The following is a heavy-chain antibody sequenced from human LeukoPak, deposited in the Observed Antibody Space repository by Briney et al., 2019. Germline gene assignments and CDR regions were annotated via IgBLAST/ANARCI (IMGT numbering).Heavy chain of an antibody. V-gene: IGHV4-34*01. D-gene: IGHD3-16*01. J-gene: IGHJ4*02. CDR3: ALRFSSAWGG. CDR1: GGSFSGYY. CDR2: INHSGST. Sequence: SEALSLTCAVYGGSFSGYYWSWIRQPPGKGLEWIGEINHSGSTNYNPSLKSRVTISVDTSKNQFSLKLSSVTAADTAVYYCALRFSSAWGGWGQGTLVTVSS.